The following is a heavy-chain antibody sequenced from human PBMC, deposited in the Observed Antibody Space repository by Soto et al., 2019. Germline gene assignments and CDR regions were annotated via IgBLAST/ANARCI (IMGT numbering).Heavy chain of an antibody. Sequence: PGGSLRLSCAASGFTFSSYSMHWVRQAPGKGLEWVPYISPSSSSIYYADSVKGRFTISRDNAKNSLYLQMNSLRAEDTAVYYCARVAYYYDSSGYLDWGQGTLVTVSS. CDR3: ARVAYYYDSSGYLD. V-gene: IGHV3-48*01. J-gene: IGHJ4*02. CDR2: ISPSSSSI. D-gene: IGHD3-22*01. CDR1: GFTFSSYS.